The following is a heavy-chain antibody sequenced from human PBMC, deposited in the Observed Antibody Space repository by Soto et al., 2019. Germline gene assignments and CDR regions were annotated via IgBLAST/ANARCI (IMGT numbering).Heavy chain of an antibody. D-gene: IGHD2-2*01. V-gene: IGHV3-74*01. CDR1: GFTFSSYW. CDR3: ARADCRSTSCPHAQDYYYYYGMDV. J-gene: IGHJ6*02. CDR2: INSDGSST. Sequence: EVQLVESGGGLVQPGGSLRLSCAASGFTFSSYWMHWVRQAPGKGLVWVSRINSDGSSTSYADSVKGRFTISRDNAKNTMYLQMNSLRAEDTAVYYCARADCRSTSCPHAQDYYYYYGMDVWGQGTTVTVSS.